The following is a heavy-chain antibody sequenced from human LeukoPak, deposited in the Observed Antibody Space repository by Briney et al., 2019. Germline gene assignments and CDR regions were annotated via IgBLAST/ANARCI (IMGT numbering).Heavy chain of an antibody. CDR1: GYTFTGYY. J-gene: IGHJ4*02. CDR3: ARIKRGYSGYVRSYDY. CDR2: INPNSGGT. D-gene: IGHD5-12*01. Sequence: GASVKVSCKASGYTFTGYYMHWVRQAPGQGLEWMGWINPNSGGTNYAQKFQGRVTMTRDTSISTAYMELSRLRSDDTAVYYCARIKRGYSGYVRSYDYWGQGTLVTVSS. V-gene: IGHV1-2*02.